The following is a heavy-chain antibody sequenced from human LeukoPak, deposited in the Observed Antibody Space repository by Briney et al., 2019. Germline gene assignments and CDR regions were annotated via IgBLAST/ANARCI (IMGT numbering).Heavy chain of an antibody. Sequence: DPSETLSLTCSVSGGSISSYYWSWLRQPPGKGLEWIGSIDFSGSTKYNPSLKSRVTISIDASKNQFSLKLSSVTAADTAVYYCARDHSFGVVFPFDPWGQGTLVTVSS. D-gene: IGHD3-3*01. V-gene: IGHV4-59*12. CDR3: ARDHSFGVVFPFDP. CDR1: GGSISSYY. J-gene: IGHJ5*02. CDR2: IDFSGST.